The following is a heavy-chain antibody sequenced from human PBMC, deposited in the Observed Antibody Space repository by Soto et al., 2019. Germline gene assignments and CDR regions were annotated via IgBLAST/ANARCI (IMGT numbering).Heavy chain of an antibody. Sequence: GGSLRLSCAASGFTFSSYAMHWVRQAPGKGLEYVSAISSNGGSTYYANSVKGRFTISRDNSKNTLYLQMGSLRAEDMAVYYCARGLFIVATTNWLDYWGQGTLVTVSS. CDR3: ARGLFIVATTNWLDY. J-gene: IGHJ4*02. CDR1: GFTFSSYA. D-gene: IGHD5-12*01. CDR2: ISSNGGST. V-gene: IGHV3-64*01.